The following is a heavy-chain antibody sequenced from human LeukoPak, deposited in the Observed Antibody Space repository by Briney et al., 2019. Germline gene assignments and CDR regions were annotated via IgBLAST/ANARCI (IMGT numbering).Heavy chain of an antibody. J-gene: IGHJ4*02. CDR2: IYYSGST. CDR3: ARALYYDYVWGSPTHFDY. CDR1: GGSISSYY. V-gene: IGHV4-59*01. Sequence: SETLSLTCTVSGGSISSYYWSWIRQPPGKGLEWIGYIYYSGSTNYSPSLKSRVTISVDTSKNQFSLKLSSVTAADTAVYYCARALYYDYVWGSPTHFDYWGQGTLVTVSS. D-gene: IGHD3-16*01.